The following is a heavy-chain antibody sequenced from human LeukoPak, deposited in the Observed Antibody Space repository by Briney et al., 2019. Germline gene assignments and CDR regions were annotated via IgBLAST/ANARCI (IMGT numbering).Heavy chain of an antibody. CDR1: GGSISSGGYY. Sequence: SQTLSLTCTVSGGSISSGGYYWSWIRQHPGKGLEWIGYIYYSGSTYYNPSLKSRVTISVDTSKNQFSLNLGSVTAADTAVYFCARVYPGARIDYWGQGTLVTVSS. D-gene: IGHD3-10*01. V-gene: IGHV4-31*03. CDR3: ARVYPGARIDY. CDR2: IYYSGST. J-gene: IGHJ4*02.